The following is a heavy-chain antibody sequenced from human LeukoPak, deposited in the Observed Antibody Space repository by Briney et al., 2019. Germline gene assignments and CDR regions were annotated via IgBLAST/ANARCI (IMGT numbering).Heavy chain of an antibody. Sequence: EASVKVSCKASGGTFSSYAISWVRQAPGQGLEWMGGIIPIFGTANYAQKFQGRVTITADESTSTAYTELSSLRSEDTAVYYCARDLRNYGSGTYWYFDLWGRGTLVTVSS. CDR3: ARDLRNYGSGTYWYFDL. V-gene: IGHV1-69*13. CDR2: IIPIFGTA. D-gene: IGHD3-10*01. CDR1: GGTFSSYA. J-gene: IGHJ2*01.